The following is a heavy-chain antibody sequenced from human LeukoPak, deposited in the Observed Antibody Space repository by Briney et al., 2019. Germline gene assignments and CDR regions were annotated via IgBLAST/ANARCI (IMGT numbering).Heavy chain of an antibody. CDR1: GGSVSSGSYY. CDR2: IYYGGST. J-gene: IGHJ4*02. V-gene: IGHV4-61*01. D-gene: IGHD3-3*01. Sequence: SETLSLTCTVSGGSVSSGSYYWSWIRQPPGKGLEWIGYIYYGGSTNYNPSLKSRVTISVDTSKNQFSLKLSSVTAADTAVYYCARVKIDYDFWSGYPYFDYWGQGTLVTVSS. CDR3: ARVKIDYDFWSGYPYFDY.